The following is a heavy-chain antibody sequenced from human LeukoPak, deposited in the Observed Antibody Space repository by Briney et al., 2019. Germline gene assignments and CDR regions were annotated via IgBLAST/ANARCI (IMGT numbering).Heavy chain of an antibody. J-gene: IGHJ4*02. Sequence: KSSETLSHTCTVSGGSISSYYWSWIRQPAGKGLEWIGRIYSSGSTNYNPSLKSRVTISVDTSKSQFSLKLSSVTAADTAVYYCARHGKSGSYYDFDYWGQGALVTVSS. D-gene: IGHD1-26*01. V-gene: IGHV4-4*07. CDR1: GGSISSYY. CDR3: ARHGKSGSYYDFDY. CDR2: IYSSGST.